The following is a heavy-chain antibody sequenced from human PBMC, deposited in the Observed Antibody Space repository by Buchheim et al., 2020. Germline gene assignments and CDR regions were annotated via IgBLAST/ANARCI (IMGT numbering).Heavy chain of an antibody. CDR3: VGSTSCLW. Sequence: EVQLVESGGGLVQPGGSLRLSCVVSGFTFRTSWMGWVRQAPGKGLEWVANINEDGSEKFYADSMKGRFTLSRDNAKNSLYLQMNSLRAEDTAVYYCVGSTSCLWWGQGAL. CDR2: INEDGSEK. V-gene: IGHV3-7*01. D-gene: IGHD2-2*01. CDR1: GFTFRTSW. J-gene: IGHJ4*02.